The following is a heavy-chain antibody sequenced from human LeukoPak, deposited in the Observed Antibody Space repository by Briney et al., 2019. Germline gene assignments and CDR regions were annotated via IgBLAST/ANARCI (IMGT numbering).Heavy chain of an antibody. CDR1: GFTFSSHA. V-gene: IGHV3-23*01. CDR3: AKDFISTY. Sequence: GGALRLSCAASGFTFSSHAMSWVRQAPGKGLEWVSAISNSGDSTYNADSVKDRFTISRDNSKNTLYLQMNSLRAEDTAVCYCAKDFISTYWGQGTLVTVSS. D-gene: IGHD2/OR15-2a*01. J-gene: IGHJ4*02. CDR2: ISNSGDST.